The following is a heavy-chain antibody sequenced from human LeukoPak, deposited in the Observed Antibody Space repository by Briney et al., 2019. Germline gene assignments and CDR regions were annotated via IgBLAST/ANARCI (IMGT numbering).Heavy chain of an antibody. V-gene: IGHV3-33*01. D-gene: IGHD5-12*01. CDR1: GFTFSTFA. Sequence: HGGSLRLSCAASGFTFSTFAMHGVRQAPGKGLEWVAVIWYDGSDKYYADSVKGRFTISRDNSKNTPYLQMNSLRAEDTAVYCCARAGYGAGNYYYYGMDVWGQGTAVTVSS. J-gene: IGHJ6*02. CDR3: ARAGYGAGNYYYYGMDV. CDR2: IWYDGSDK.